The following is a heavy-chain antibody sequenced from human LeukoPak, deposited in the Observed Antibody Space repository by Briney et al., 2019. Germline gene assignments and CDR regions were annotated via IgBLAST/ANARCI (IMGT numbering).Heavy chain of an antibody. CDR3: AREDYGDYFDY. CDR2: INPDGSAT. CDR1: GFTFSTYW. D-gene: IGHD4-17*01. J-gene: IGHJ4*02. V-gene: IGHV3-74*01. Sequence: GGSLRLSCAASGFTFSTYWMHWVRQAPGKGLVWVSRINPDGSATSYADSVKGRFTISRDNAKNTLYLQMHSLRAEDTAVYYCAREDYGDYFDYWGQGTLVTVSS.